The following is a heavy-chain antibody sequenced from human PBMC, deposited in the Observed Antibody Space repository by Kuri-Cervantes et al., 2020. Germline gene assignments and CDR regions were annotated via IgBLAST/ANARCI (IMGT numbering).Heavy chain of an antibody. Sequence: SETLSLTCTVSGGSISSSSYYWGWIRQPPGKGLEWIGSIFYSGRTYDNPSLKSRVTISVDTSKNQFSLKLSSVTAADTAVYYCATYFVGVGGRGDWGQGILVTVSS. V-gene: IGHV4-39*01. CDR1: GGSISSSSYY. D-gene: IGHD2-21*01. CDR3: ATYFVGVGGRGD. J-gene: IGHJ4*02. CDR2: IFYSGRT.